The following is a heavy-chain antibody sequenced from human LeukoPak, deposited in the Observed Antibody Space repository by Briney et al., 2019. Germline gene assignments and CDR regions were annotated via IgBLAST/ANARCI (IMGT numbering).Heavy chain of an antibody. CDR3: ARDYGDTFDP. J-gene: IGHJ5*02. CDR2: IYSGGST. D-gene: IGHD4-17*01. V-gene: IGHV3-53*01. Sequence: PGGSLRLSCAASGFTFSSYGMHWVRQAPGKGLEWVSVIYSGGSTYYADSVKGRFTIPRDNSKNTLYLQMNSLRAEDTAVYYCARDYGDTFDPWGQGTLVTVSS. CDR1: GFTFSSYG.